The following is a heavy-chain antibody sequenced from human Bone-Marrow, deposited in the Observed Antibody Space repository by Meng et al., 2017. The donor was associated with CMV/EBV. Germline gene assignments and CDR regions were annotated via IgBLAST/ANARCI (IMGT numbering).Heavy chain of an antibody. CDR1: GFTFSSYS. CDR2: ISSSSSYI. CDR3: ASGQVYYDFWSGYNYGMEV. J-gene: IGHJ6*02. V-gene: IGHV3-21*01. D-gene: IGHD3-3*01. Sequence: GGPLRLSCAASGFTFSSYSMNWVRQAPGKGLEWVSSISSSSSYIYYADSVKGRFTISRDNAKNSLYLQMNSLRAEDTAVYYCASGQVYYDFWSGYNYGMEVWGQGTTVTVSS.